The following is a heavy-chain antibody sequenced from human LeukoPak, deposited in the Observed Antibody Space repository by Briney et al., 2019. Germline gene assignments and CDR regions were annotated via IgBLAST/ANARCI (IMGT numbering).Heavy chain of an antibody. V-gene: IGHV3-53*04. D-gene: IGHD3-22*01. Sequence: PGGSLRLSCAASGFTFSNAWMSWVRQAPGKGLEWVSVIYSGGSTYYADSVKGRFTISRHNSKNTLYLQMNSLRAEDTAVYYCARGGAYYYDSSGYYFDYWGQGTLVTVSS. CDR3: ARGGAYYYDSSGYYFDY. J-gene: IGHJ4*02. CDR1: GFTFSNAW. CDR2: IYSGGST.